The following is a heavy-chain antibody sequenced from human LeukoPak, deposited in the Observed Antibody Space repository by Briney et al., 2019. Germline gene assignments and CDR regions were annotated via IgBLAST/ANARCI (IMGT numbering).Heavy chain of an antibody. V-gene: IGHV4-34*01. CDR3: ARDKFCSDTGSCNIGLFDF. CDR1: GRSFSGYY. J-gene: IGHJ4*02. CDR2: INHRGSS. D-gene: IGHD2-15*01. Sequence: SETLSLTCGVFGRSFSGYYWTWLRQPPGKGREWIGQINHRGSSHYNPSLRSRVTISVDTSKTQFSLKLTSVTAADTAVYYCARDKFCSDTGSCNIGLFDFWGQGALVTVSS.